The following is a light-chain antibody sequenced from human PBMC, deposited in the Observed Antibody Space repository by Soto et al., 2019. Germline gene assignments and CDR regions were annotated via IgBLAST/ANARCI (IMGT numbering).Light chain of an antibody. J-gene: IGLJ1*01. V-gene: IGLV2-23*02. CDR3: SSYSGSSISYV. CDR2: EVS. Sequence: QSALTQPASVSGSPGQSITISCTGTSSDVGTYDLVSWYQQHPGKAPKLMIFEVSNRPSGVSDRFSGSKSGNTASLTISGLQAEEEADYYCSSYSGSSISYVFATGTKLTVL. CDR1: SSDVGTYDL.